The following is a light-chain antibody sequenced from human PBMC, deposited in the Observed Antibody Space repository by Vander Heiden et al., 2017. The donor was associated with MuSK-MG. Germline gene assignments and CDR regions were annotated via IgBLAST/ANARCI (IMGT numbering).Light chain of an antibody. Sequence: QPALTRPPSVFGPPGRSITISCTGTSSDVGGYNYVSWYQQHPGKAPKLMIYDVSNRPSGVSNRFSGSKSGNTASLTISGLQAEDEADYYCTSYTSSSALGVFGTGTKVTVL. CDR2: DVS. J-gene: IGLJ1*01. CDR1: SSDVGGYNY. V-gene: IGLV2-14*03. CDR3: TSYTSSSALGV.